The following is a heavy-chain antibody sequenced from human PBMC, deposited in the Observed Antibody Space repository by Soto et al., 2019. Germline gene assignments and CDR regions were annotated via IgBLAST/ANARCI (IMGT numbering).Heavy chain of an antibody. J-gene: IGHJ6*02. D-gene: IGHD2-15*01. CDR3: ARDHIPFRVATTSGMDV. Sequence: SETLSLTCTVSGGSISSGGYYWSWIRQHPGKGLEWIGYIYYSGSTYYNPSLKSRVTISVDTSKNQFSLKLSSVTAADTAVYYCARDHIPFRVATTSGMDVWGQGTTVTVSS. CDR2: IYYSGST. CDR1: GGSISSGGYY. V-gene: IGHV4-31*03.